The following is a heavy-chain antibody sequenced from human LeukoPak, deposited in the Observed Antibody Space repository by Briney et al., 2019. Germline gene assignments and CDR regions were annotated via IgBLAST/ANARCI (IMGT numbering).Heavy chain of an antibody. V-gene: IGHV4-34*01. CDR3: ASSIAVADLNY. CDR2: INHSGST. D-gene: IGHD6-19*01. J-gene: IGHJ4*02. CDR1: GGSFSGYY. Sequence: PSETLSLTCAVYGGSFSGYYWSWIRQPPGKGLEWIGEINHSGSTNYNPSLKSRVTISVDTSKNQFSLKLSSVTAADTAVYYCASSIAVADLNYWGQGTLVTVSS.